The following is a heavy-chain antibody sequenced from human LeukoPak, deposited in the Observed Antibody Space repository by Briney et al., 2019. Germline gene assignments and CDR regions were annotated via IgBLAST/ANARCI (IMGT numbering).Heavy chain of an antibody. Sequence: SVKVSCKASGGTFSSYAISWVRQAPGQGLEWMGGIIPIFGTANYAQKFQGRVTITADESTSTAYMELSSLRSEDTAVYYCARDHLLSDFWSGFHYYYMDVWGKGTTVTVSS. CDR1: GGTFSSYA. CDR3: ARDHLLSDFWSGFHYYYMDV. J-gene: IGHJ6*03. CDR2: IIPIFGTA. V-gene: IGHV1-69*13. D-gene: IGHD3-3*01.